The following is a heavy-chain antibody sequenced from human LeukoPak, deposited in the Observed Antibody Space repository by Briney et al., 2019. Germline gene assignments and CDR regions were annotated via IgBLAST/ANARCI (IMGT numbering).Heavy chain of an antibody. CDR1: GFTFSSYG. Sequence: GGSLRLSCAASGFTFSSYGMHWVRQAPGKGLEWVAVIWYDGSNKYYADSVKGRFTISRDNSKSTLYLQMNSLRAEDTAVYYCAKDRWVGSSWYGVFDYWGQGTLVTVSS. D-gene: IGHD6-13*01. CDR3: AKDRWVGSSWYGVFDY. CDR2: IWYDGSNK. V-gene: IGHV3-33*06. J-gene: IGHJ4*02.